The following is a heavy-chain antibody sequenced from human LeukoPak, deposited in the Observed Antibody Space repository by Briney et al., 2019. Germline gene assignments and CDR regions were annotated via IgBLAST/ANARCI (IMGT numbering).Heavy chain of an antibody. V-gene: IGHV4-59*12. J-gene: IGHJ4*02. CDR1: GGSMRSYY. CDR3: ARGSLICTNGVCYPYYFDY. Sequence: SETLSLTCAVSGGSMRSYYWSWIRQPPGKGLEWIGYIYYSGSTDYNPSLRSRVTISVDTSKNQLSLKLSSVTAADTAVYYCARGSLICTNGVCYPYYFDYWGQGTLVTVSS. D-gene: IGHD2-8*01. CDR2: IYYSGST.